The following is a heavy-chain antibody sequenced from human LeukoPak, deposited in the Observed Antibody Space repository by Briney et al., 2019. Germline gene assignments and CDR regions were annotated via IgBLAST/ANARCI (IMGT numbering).Heavy chain of an antibody. CDR3: ASQDGYNLRETYYFDY. D-gene: IGHD5-24*01. CDR1: GFTFSSYG. Sequence: PGGSLRLSCAASGFTFSSYGMHWVRQAPGKGLQWVAFIPYDGNNKYYADSVKGRFTISRDNSKNTMYLQMNSLRAEDTAVYYCASQDGYNLRETYYFDYWGQGTLVTVSS. J-gene: IGHJ4*02. V-gene: IGHV3-30*02. CDR2: IPYDGNNK.